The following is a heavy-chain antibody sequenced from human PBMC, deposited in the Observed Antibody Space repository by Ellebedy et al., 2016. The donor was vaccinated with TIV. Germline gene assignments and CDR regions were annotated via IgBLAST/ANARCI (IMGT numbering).Heavy chain of an antibody. J-gene: IGHJ4*02. V-gene: IGHV3-23*01. CDR2: ISGRGNNT. CDR3: AKDGAGYCLSASC. D-gene: IGHD2-2*01. Sequence: GESLKISCAASGFTFSSYAMSWVRQAPGKGLEYVSAISGRGNNTKYADSVKGRFTISRDNSKNTLYLQMNSLRAEDTAVDYCAKDGAGYCLSASCWGQGTLVTVSS. CDR1: GFTFSSYA.